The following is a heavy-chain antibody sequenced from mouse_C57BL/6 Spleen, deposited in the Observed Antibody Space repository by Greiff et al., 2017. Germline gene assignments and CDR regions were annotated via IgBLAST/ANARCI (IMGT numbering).Heavy chain of an antibody. CDR1: GYTFTSYW. CDR3: ARCYYGSSYAMDY. CDR2: IYPSDSET. J-gene: IGHJ4*01. D-gene: IGHD1-1*01. Sequence: QVQLQQPGAELVRPGSSVKLSCKASGYTFTSYWMDWVKQRPGQGLEWIGNIYPSDSETHYNQKFKDKATLTVDKSSSTAYMQLSSLTSEDSAVYYCARCYYGSSYAMDYWGQGTSVTVSS. V-gene: IGHV1-61*01.